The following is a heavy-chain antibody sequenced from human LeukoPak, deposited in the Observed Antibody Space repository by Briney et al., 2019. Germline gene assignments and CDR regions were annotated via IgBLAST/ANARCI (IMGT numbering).Heavy chain of an antibody. J-gene: IGHJ4*02. D-gene: IGHD2-2*01. CDR1: GGSISSYY. V-gene: IGHV4-4*09. CDR2: IYTSGST. CDR3: ARGYCSSTSCYLDY. Sequence: SETLSLTCTVSGGSISSYYWSWIRQPPGKGLEWIGYIYTSGSTNYNPSLKSRVTISVDTSKNQFSLKLSSVTAADTAVYYCARGYCSSTSCYLDYWGQGTLVTVS.